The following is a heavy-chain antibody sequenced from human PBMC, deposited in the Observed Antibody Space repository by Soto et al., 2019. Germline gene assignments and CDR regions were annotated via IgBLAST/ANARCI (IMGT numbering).Heavy chain of an antibody. CDR1: GGSIRSSTHY. D-gene: IGHD2-8*01. V-gene: IGHV4-39*02. CDR2: IAFSGST. J-gene: IGHJ5*02. Sequence: SSETLSLTCTVSGGSIRSSTHYWGWIRQPPGKGLEWIGSIAFSGSTYYKMSLKSRVIISIDTSKNHFSLTLSSVTAADTGVYYCARDFYGVYSYGPGESWGQGTLVTVSS. CDR3: ARDFYGVYSYGPGES.